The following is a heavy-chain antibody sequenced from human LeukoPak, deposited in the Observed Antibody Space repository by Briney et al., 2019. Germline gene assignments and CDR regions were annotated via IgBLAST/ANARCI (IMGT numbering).Heavy chain of an antibody. Sequence: SGPTLVKPTQTLTLTCTFSGFSLSTSGVGVGWIRQPPGKALEWLALTYWDDDKRYSPSLKSRVTITKDTSKNQVVLTMTYMCVLVTAPHYCALITMMVVRFDYWGQGTLVTVSS. CDR1: GFSLSTSGVG. J-gene: IGHJ4*02. V-gene: IGHV2-5*02. CDR3: ALITMMVVRFDY. D-gene: IGHD3-22*01. CDR2: TYWDDDK.